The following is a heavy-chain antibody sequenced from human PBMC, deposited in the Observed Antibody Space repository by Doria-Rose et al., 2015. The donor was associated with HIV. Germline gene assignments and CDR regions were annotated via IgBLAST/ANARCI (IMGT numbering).Heavy chain of an antibody. Sequence: QITLKESGPVLVKPTETLTLTCTVSGVSLSSPGMGVSWIRQPPGTALEWLARIFSDDDRSYKTSLKSRLTISRGTSKVQVVLTMTDMDPVDTATYYCARIKSSRWYHKYYFDFWGQGTVVIVSA. V-gene: IGHV2-26*01. CDR1: GVSLSSPGMG. J-gene: IGHJ4*02. CDR2: IFSDDDR. D-gene: IGHD6-13*01. CDR3: ARIKSSRWYHKYYFDF.